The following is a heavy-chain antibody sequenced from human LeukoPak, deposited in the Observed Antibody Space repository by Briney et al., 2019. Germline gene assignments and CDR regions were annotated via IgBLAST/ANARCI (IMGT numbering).Heavy chain of an antibody. CDR1: GFIFRSYE. D-gene: IGHD5-12*01. Sequence: PGGSLRLSCAASGFIFRSYEMNWVRQAPGKGLEWVSYISSSGSTIYYADSVKGRFTISRDNAKNSLYLQMNSLRAEDTAVYYCARVGWLHEHSDYWGQGTLVTVSS. J-gene: IGHJ4*02. CDR2: ISSSGSTI. CDR3: ARVGWLHEHSDY. V-gene: IGHV3-48*03.